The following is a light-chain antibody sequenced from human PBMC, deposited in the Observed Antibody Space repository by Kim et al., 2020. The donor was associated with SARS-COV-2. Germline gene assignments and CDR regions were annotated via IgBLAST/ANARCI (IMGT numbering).Light chain of an antibody. CDR1: ETVRNK. CDR3: QQFKDWPPLT. Sequence: VSPGERVTLANSGSETVRNKLAWYQQKPGQAPSLLIYDASSRAARIPDRFRGRGSGTEFTLTITSLQPEDSAVYYCQQFKDWPPLTFGGGTKLEIK. CDR2: DAS. V-gene: IGKV3D-15*01. J-gene: IGKJ4*01.